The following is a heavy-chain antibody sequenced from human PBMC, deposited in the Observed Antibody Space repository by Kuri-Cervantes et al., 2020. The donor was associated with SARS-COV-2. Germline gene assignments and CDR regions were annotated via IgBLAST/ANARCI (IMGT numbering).Heavy chain of an antibody. J-gene: IGHJ3*02. CDR2: ISWNSGSI. V-gene: IGHV3-9*01. D-gene: IGHD3-22*01. CDR1: GFTFDDYA. CDR3: AKDIQDSSGYCYQAFDI. Sequence: LSLTCAASGFTFDDYAMHWVRQAPGKGLEWVSGISWNSGSIGYADSVKGRFTISRDNAKNSLYLQMNSLGAEDTALYYCAKDIQDSSGYCYQAFDIWGQGTMVTVSS.